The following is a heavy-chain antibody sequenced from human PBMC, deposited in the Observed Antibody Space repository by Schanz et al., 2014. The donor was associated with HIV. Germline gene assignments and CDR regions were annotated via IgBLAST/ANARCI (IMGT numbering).Heavy chain of an antibody. J-gene: IGHJ6*02. D-gene: IGHD3-10*01. Sequence: EVQLLESGGGLVQAGGSLRLSCAASGFTFSSYTMTWVRQAPGKGLEWVSGIGGSRGGTYYADSVKGRFTISRDNSKNTMFLQMNSLRVEDTAIYYCAKIRGTRGAYDGMDVWGQGTTVTVSS. CDR1: GFTFSSYT. CDR3: AKIRGTRGAYDGMDV. V-gene: IGHV3-23*01. CDR2: IGGSRGGT.